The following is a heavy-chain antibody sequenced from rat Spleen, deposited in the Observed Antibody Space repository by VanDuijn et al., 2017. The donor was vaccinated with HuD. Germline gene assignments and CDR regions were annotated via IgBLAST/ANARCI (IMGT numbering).Heavy chain of an antibody. Sequence: EVQLVESGGGLVQPGRSMKLSCAASGFTFSDYGMVWVRQAPTKGPEWVASISFDGSTTYYRDSVKGRFTISRDNTKSTLYLQMNSLRSEDTATYYCTTENYWFAYWGQGTLVTVSS. J-gene: IGHJ3*01. V-gene: IGHV5-20*01. D-gene: IGHD1-10*01. CDR3: TTENYWFAY. CDR1: GFTFSDYG. CDR2: ISFDGSTT.